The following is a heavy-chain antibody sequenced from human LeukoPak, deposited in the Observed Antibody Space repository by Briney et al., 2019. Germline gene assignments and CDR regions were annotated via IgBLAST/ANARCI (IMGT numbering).Heavy chain of an antibody. V-gene: IGHV4-4*07. Sequence: SETLSLTRTVSGGSINNYYWSWSRQPAGKGLEWIGRIYTRGSTNYNPSLKSRVTMSVDTSKNQFSLKLRSVTAAATAVYYCARGRYCSADICSGGDAFDIWGQGTMVSVSS. D-gene: IGHD2-15*01. J-gene: IGHJ3*02. CDR2: IYTRGST. CDR1: GGSINNYY. CDR3: ARGRYCSADICSGGDAFDI.